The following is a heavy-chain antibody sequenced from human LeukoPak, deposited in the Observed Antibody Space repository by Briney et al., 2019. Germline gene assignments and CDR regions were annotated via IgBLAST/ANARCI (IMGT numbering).Heavy chain of an antibody. Sequence: GGSLRLSCAASGFTFSTYWMTWVRQAPGKGLEWVANLNQGGSDKYYVDSVKGRFTISRDNTKSSLYLQMNSLRAEDTAVYYCVRDFSLTRLERPFDFWGQGILVTVRS. D-gene: IGHD1-1*01. J-gene: IGHJ4*02. CDR2: LNQGGSDK. V-gene: IGHV3-7*01. CDR1: GFTFSTYW. CDR3: VRDFSLTRLERPFDF.